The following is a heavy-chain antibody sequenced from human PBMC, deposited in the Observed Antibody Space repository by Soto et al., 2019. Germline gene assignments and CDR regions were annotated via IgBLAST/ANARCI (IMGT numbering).Heavy chain of an antibody. CDR2: INHSGST. J-gene: IGHJ4*02. CDR1: GGSFSGYY. D-gene: IGHD2-21*02. CDR3: ARRTDSVTAFDY. V-gene: IGHV4-34*01. Sequence: SETLSLTCAVYGGSFSGYYWSWIRQPPGKGLEWIGEINHSGSTNYNPSLKSRVTISVDTSKNQFSLKLSSVTAADTAVYYCARRTDSVTAFDYWGQGTLVTVSS.